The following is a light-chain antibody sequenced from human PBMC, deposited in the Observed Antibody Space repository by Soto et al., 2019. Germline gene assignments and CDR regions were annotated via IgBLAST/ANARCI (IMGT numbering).Light chain of an antibody. CDR1: QGIDND. V-gene: IGKV1-16*01. CDR3: QQYKSYPIT. CDR2: GAS. J-gene: IGKJ5*01. Sequence: DIQMTQSPSSLSASVGERVTITCRASQGIDNDLYWFQQKPGKAPKSLIYGASKLRSGVPSRFSGSRSGTDFTLTISSLQPEDFAAYYCQQYKSYPITFGQGTRLEIK.